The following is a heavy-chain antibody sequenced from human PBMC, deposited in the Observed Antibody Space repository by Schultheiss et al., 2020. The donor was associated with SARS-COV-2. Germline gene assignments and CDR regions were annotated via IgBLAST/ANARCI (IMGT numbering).Heavy chain of an antibody. CDR1: GGSISSGGYY. Sequence: SETLSLTCTVSGGSISSGGYYWSWIRQHPGKGLEWIGRIYTSGSTNYNPSLKSRVTISVDTSKNQFSLKLSSVTATDTAVYYCARAPTDYGDYGGHYYGMDVWGQGTTVTVSS. CDR2: IYTSGST. CDR3: ARAPTDYGDYGGHYYGMDV. V-gene: IGHV4-61*08. J-gene: IGHJ6*02. D-gene: IGHD4-17*01.